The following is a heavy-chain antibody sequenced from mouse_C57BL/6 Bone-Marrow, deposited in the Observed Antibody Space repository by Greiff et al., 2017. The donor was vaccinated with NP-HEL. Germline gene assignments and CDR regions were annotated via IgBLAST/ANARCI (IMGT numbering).Heavy chain of an antibody. D-gene: IGHD1-1*01. V-gene: IGHV1-62-2*01. J-gene: IGHJ1*03. CDR1: GYTFTEYT. CDR3: ARHCLPVYYGRGYWYFDV. CDR2: FYPGSGSI. Sequence: VQRVESGAELVKPGASVKLSCKASGYTFTEYTIHWVKQRSGQGLEWIGWFYPGSGSIKYNEKFKDKATLTADKSSSTVYMELSRLTSEDSAVYFCARHCLPVYYGRGYWYFDVWGTGTTVTVSS.